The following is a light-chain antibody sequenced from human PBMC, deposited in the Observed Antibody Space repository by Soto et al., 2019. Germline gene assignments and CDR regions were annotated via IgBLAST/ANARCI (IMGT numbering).Light chain of an antibody. CDR2: EVN. J-gene: IGLJ3*02. V-gene: IGLV2-14*01. CDR3: SSLTNSNTLL. Sequence: QSVLTQPASVSGSPGQSVNISCTGTRSDIGDYNYVSWYQQHPGKVPKLLIYEVNKRPSGVSNRFSGSKSANSASLTISGLQAEDEADYYCSSLTNSNTLLFGGGTRSPS. CDR1: RSDIGDYNY.